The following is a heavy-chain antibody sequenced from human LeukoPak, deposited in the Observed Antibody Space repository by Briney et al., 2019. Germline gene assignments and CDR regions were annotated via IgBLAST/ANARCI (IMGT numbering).Heavy chain of an antibody. Sequence: GGSLRLSCAASGFTFSSYSMNWVRQAPGKGLEWVSSISSSSSYIYYADSVKGRFTISRDNAKNSLYLQMNSLRAEDTAVYYCARESGTTRRWFDPWGQGTLVTVSS. CDR1: GFTFSSYS. D-gene: IGHD1-7*01. CDR3: ARESGTTRRWFDP. CDR2: ISSSSSYI. V-gene: IGHV3-21*01. J-gene: IGHJ5*02.